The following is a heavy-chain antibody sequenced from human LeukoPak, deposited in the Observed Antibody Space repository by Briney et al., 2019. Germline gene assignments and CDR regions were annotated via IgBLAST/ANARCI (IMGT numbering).Heavy chain of an antibody. D-gene: IGHD2-2*03. CDR2: ISSSSSYI. CDR1: GFTFSSYS. Sequence: GGSLRLSCAAPGFTFSSYSMNWVRQAPGKGLEWVSSISSSSSYIYYADSVKGRFTISRDNAKNSLYLQMNSLRAEDTAVYYCAKDGYCSSTSCYRLAISYYHYYYMDVWGKGTTVTVSS. CDR3: AKDGYCSSTSCYRLAISYYHYYYMDV. V-gene: IGHV3-21*01. J-gene: IGHJ6*03.